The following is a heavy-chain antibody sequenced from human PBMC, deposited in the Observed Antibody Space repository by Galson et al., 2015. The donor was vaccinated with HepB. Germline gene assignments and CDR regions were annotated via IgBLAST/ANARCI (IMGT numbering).Heavy chain of an antibody. CDR2: ISAYNGNT. Sequence: SVKVSCKASGYTFTSYGISWVRQAPGQGLEWMGWISAYNGNTNYAQKLQGRVTMTTDTSTSTAHMELRSLRSDDTAVYYCARDTHCGYCSSTSCPPCGWFDPWGQGTLVTVSS. D-gene: IGHD2-2*03. CDR1: GYTFTSYG. V-gene: IGHV1-18*04. CDR3: ARDTHCGYCSSTSCPPCGWFDP. J-gene: IGHJ5*02.